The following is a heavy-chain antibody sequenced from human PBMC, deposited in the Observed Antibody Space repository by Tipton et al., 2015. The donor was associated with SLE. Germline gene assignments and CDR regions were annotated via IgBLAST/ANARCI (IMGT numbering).Heavy chain of an antibody. J-gene: IGHJ4*02. V-gene: IGHV4-30-2*01. CDR2: IYYSGST. D-gene: IGHD1-1*01. CDR3: ARWEVGYTTNWERFDC. Sequence: LRLSCAVSGGSISSGFYFWSWVRQPPGKGLEWIGNIYYSGSTYYNPSLQSRVTISLDKSKNQFSLRLSSVTAADTAVYFCARWEVGYTTNWERFDCWGQGTLVTVSS. CDR1: GGSISSGFYF.